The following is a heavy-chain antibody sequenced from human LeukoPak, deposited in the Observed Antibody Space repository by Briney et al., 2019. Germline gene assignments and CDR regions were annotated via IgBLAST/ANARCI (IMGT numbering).Heavy chain of an antibody. D-gene: IGHD3-22*01. Sequence: SETLPLTCTVSGGSISSYYWSWIRQPPGKGLEWIGYIYYSGSTNYNPSLKSRVTISVDTSKNQFSLKLSSVTAADTAVYYCARFSRNYYDSSGYPNWFDPWGQGTLVTVSS. CDR3: ARFSRNYYDSSGYPNWFDP. V-gene: IGHV4-59*08. J-gene: IGHJ5*02. CDR1: GGSISSYY. CDR2: IYYSGST.